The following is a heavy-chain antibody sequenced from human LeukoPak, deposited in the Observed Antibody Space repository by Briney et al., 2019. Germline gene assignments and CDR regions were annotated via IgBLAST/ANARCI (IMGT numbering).Heavy chain of an antibody. D-gene: IGHD1-26*01. CDR2: INPSGGST. Sequence: ASVKISCKASGYTFTSYYMHWVRQAPGQGLEWMGIINPSGGSTSYAQKFQGRVTMTRDTSTSTVYMELSSLRSEDTAVYYCARDLQGFAVGATRGFDPWGQGTLVTVSS. J-gene: IGHJ5*02. CDR3: ARDLQGFAVGATRGFDP. V-gene: IGHV1-46*01. CDR1: GYTFTSYY.